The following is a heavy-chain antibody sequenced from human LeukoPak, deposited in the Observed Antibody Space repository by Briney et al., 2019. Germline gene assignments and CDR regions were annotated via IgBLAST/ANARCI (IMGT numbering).Heavy chain of an antibody. V-gene: IGHV4-4*07. CDR3: ARATYYNDSSGYSFDY. J-gene: IGHJ4*02. D-gene: IGHD3-22*01. CDR1: GGSISSYY. Sequence: SETLSLTCTVSGGSISSYYWSWIRQPAGKGLEWIGRIYTSGSTNYNPSLKSRVTMSVDTSKNQFSLKLSSVTAADTAVYYCARATYYNDSSGYSFDYWGQGTLVTVSS. CDR2: IYTSGST.